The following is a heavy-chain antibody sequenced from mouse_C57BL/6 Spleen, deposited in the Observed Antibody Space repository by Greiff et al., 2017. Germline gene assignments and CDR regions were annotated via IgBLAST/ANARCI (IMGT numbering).Heavy chain of an antibody. CDR1: GFTFSDYY. Sequence: EVMLVESEGGLVQPGSSMKLSCTASGFTFSDYYMAWVRQVPEKGLEWVANINYDGSSTYYLDSLKSRFIISRDNAKNILYLQMSSLKSEDTATYYCARDGDLGFAYWGQGTLVTVSA. CDR2: INYDGSST. V-gene: IGHV5-16*01. J-gene: IGHJ3*01. CDR3: ARDGDLGFAY.